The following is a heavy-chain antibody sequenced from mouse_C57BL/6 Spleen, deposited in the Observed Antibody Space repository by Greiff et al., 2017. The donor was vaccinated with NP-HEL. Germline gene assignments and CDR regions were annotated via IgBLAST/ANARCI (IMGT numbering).Heavy chain of an antibody. CDR1: GYSFTSYY. V-gene: IGHV1-66*01. CDR3: ARSWDWGFAY. Sequence: VQLQQSGPELVKPGASVKISCKASGYSFTSYYIHWVKQRPGQGLEWIGWIYPGSGNTKYNEKFKGKATLTADTSSSTAYMQLSSLTSEDSAVYYCARSWDWGFAYWGQGTLVTVSA. CDR2: IYPGSGNT. D-gene: IGHD4-1*01. J-gene: IGHJ3*01.